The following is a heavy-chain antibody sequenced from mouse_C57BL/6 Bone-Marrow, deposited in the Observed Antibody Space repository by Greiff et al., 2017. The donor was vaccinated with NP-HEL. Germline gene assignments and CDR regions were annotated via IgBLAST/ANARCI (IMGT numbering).Heavy chain of an antibody. J-gene: IGHJ3*01. Sequence: EVHLVESGAELVRPGASVKLSCTASGFNIKDDYMHWVKQRPEQGLEWIGWIDPENGDTEYASKFQGKATITADTSSNTAYLQLSSLTSEDTAVYYCTRVRAYWGQGTLVTVSA. CDR1: GFNIKDDY. CDR2: IDPENGDT. V-gene: IGHV14-4*01. CDR3: TRVRAY.